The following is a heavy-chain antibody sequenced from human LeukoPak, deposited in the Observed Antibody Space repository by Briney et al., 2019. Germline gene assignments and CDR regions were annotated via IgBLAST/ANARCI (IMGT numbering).Heavy chain of an antibody. Sequence: PSEALSLTCTVSGGSISSSSYYWGWIRQPPGKGLEWIGSIYYSGSTYYNPSLKSRVTISVDTSKNQFSLKLSSVTAADTAVYYCARVRGYSYGYRYFDYWGQGTLVTVSS. V-gene: IGHV4-39*07. D-gene: IGHD5-18*01. CDR1: GGSISSSSYY. J-gene: IGHJ4*02. CDR2: IYYSGST. CDR3: ARVRGYSYGYRYFDY.